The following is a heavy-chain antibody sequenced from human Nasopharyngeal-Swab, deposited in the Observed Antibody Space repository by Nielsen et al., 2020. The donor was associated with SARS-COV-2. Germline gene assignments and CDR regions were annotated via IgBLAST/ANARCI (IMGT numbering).Heavy chain of an antibody. V-gene: IGHV3-66*01. Sequence: GESLKISCAASGFTVSSYYMSWVRQAPGKGLEWVSVIYSGGSTYYADSVKGRFTITRDNSKNTLYLQLNSLRAEDTAVDYCAGGSRIQLWSIDYWGQGTLVTVSS. CDR1: GFTVSSYY. J-gene: IGHJ4*02. D-gene: IGHD5-18*01. CDR2: IYSGGST. CDR3: AGGSRIQLWSIDY.